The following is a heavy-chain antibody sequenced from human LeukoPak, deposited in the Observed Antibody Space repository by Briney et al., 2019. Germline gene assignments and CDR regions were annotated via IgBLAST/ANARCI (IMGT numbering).Heavy chain of an antibody. D-gene: IGHD3-9*01. CDR3: ARDQPSGFILTGYYTPLDY. CDR1: GFTFDDYG. V-gene: IGHV3-20*04. Sequence: GGSLRLSCAASGFTFDDYGMSWVRQAPGKGLEWVSGINWNGGSTGYADSVKGRFTISRDNSKNTVYLEMNSLRAEDTAVYYCARDQPSGFILTGYYTPLDYWGQGTLVTVSS. CDR2: INWNGGST. J-gene: IGHJ4*02.